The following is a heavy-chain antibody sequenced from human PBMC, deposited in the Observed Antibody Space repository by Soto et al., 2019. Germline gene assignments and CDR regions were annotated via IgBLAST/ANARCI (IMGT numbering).Heavy chain of an antibody. CDR2: INSDGSST. Sequence: EVQLVESGGGLVQPGGSLRLSCAASGFTFSSSWMHWVRHAPGKGLVWVSRINSDGSSTSYADSVKGRFTISRDNANTTLYLQMNSLRAEDTAVYYCVRTSLVVAAATREDYWGQGTLVTVSS. CDR1: GFTFSSSW. D-gene: IGHD2-15*01. CDR3: VRTSLVVAAATREDY. V-gene: IGHV3-74*01. J-gene: IGHJ4*02.